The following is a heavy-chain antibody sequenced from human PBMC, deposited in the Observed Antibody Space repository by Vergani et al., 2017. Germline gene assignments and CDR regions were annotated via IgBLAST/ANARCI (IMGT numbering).Heavy chain of an antibody. CDR3: ASLAPTVAATQGLCE. D-gene: IGHD2-15*01. J-gene: IGHJ4*02. V-gene: IGHV3-74*02. CDR2: INSDGSST. CDR1: GFTFSSYW. Sequence: EVQLVESGGGLVKPGGSLRLSCAASGFTFSSYWMHWVRQAPGKGLVWVSRINSDGSSTSYADSVKGRFTISRDNAKNTLYLQMNSLRAEDTAVYYCASLAPTVAATQGLCEWGQGTLVTVSS.